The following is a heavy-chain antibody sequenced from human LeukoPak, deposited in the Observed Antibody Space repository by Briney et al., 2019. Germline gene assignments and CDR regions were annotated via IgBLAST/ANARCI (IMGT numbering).Heavy chain of an antibody. J-gene: IGHJ5*02. CDR1: GGSFSGYY. V-gene: IGHV4-34*01. CDR2: INHSGRT. D-gene: IGHD6-13*01. CDR3: ARGIAAAGSRDWFDP. Sequence: SSETLSLTCAVYGGSFSGYYWSWLRQPPGKGLEWIGEINHSGRTNYNPSLKSRVTISVDTSKNQFSLKLSSVTAADTAVYYCARGIAAAGSRDWFDPWGQGTLVTVSS.